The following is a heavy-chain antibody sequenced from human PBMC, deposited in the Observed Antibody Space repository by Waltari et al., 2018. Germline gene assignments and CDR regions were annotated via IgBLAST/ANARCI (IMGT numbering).Heavy chain of an antibody. D-gene: IGHD6-13*01. CDR1: GFTFSSYG. CDR2: ISYDGSNI. Sequence: QVQLVESGGGVVQPGRSLRLSCAASGFTFSSYGMHWVRQAPGKGLEWVAVISYDGSNIYYADSVKGRFTISRDNSKNTLYLQMNSLRAEDTAVYYCATPPMAAAGTDDAFDIWGQGTMVTVSS. V-gene: IGHV3-30*03. CDR3: ATPPMAAAGTDDAFDI. J-gene: IGHJ3*02.